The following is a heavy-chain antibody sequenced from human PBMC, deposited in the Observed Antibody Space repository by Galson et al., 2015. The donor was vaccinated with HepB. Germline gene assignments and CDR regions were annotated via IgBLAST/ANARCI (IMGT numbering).Heavy chain of an antibody. D-gene: IGHD3-3*01. CDR2: ISTSSATI. Sequence: SLRLSCAASEFTFSSYDINWVRQATGKGLDWVSYISTSSATIHYADSVKGRFTISRDNAKNSLFLQMNSLRAEDTAVYYCARGRRWGFLDFWGQGTLVTVSS. V-gene: IGHV3-48*01. J-gene: IGHJ4*02. CDR1: EFTFSSYD. CDR3: ARGRRWGFLDF.